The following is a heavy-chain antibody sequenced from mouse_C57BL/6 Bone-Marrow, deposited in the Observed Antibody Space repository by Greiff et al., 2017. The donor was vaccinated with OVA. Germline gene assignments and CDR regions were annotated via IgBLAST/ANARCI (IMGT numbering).Heavy chain of an antibody. Sequence: VQLQQSGAELARPGASVKLSCKASGYTLTSYGISWVKQRTGQGLKWIGEIYPRSGNTYYNEKFKGKATLTADKSSSTAYMELRSLTSEDSAVYFCALTQYFDVWGTGTTVTVSS. V-gene: IGHV1-81*01. CDR1: GYTLTSYG. J-gene: IGHJ1*03. CDR2: IYPRSGNT. CDR3: ALTQYFDV. D-gene: IGHD4-1*01.